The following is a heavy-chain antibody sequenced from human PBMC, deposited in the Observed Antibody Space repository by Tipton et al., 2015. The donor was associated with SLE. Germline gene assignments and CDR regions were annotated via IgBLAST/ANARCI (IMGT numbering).Heavy chain of an antibody. D-gene: IGHD3-3*01. J-gene: IGHJ6*02. Sequence: TLSLTCTVSGGSISSYYWSWIRQPPGKGLERIGYIYYSGSTNYNPSLKSRVTISVDTSKNQFSLKLSSVTAADTAVYYCARERADYDFWSGCPDYYYYGMDVWGQGTTVTVSS. V-gene: IGHV4-59*01. CDR1: GGSISSYY. CDR2: IYYSGST. CDR3: ARERADYDFWSGCPDYYYYGMDV.